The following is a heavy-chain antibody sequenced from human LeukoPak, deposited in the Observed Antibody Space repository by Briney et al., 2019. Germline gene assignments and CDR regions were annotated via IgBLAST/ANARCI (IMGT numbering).Heavy chain of an antibody. Sequence: PGGSLRLSCAASGFTFSSYGMHWVRQAPGKGLEWVAVIWYDGSNKYYADSVKGRFTISRDNSKNTLYLQMNSLRAEDTAVYYCARDIGGYGDYGIYYYGMDVWGQGTTVTVSS. CDR2: IWYDGSNK. CDR3: ARDIGGYGDYGIYYYGMDV. D-gene: IGHD4-17*01. J-gene: IGHJ6*02. V-gene: IGHV3-33*01. CDR1: GFTFSSYG.